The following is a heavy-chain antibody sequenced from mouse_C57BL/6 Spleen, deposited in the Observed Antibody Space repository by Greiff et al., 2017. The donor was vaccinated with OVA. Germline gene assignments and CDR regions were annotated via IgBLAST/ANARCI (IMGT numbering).Heavy chain of an antibody. D-gene: IGHD4-1*01. CDR3: ARENWDEGFAY. CDR2: INSDGSST. J-gene: IGHJ3*01. V-gene: IGHV5-16*01. Sequence: EVKLVESEGGLVQPGSSMKLSCTASGFTFSDYYMAWVRQVPEKGLEWVADINSDGSSTYYLDSLKSRFIISRDNAKNILYLQMSRLKSEDTATYYCARENWDEGFAYWGQGTLVTVSA. CDR1: GFTFSDYY.